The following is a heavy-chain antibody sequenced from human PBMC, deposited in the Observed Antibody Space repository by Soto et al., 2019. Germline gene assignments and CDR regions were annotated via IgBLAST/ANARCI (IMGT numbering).Heavy chain of an antibody. V-gene: IGHV4-4*02. CDR3: ARARATIAAAATFDC. Sequence: QVQLQESGPGLVKPSGTLSLTCAVSGGSISTSNWWSWVRQPPGKGLEWIGEVYRTGSTNYNPSLESRLTISVDKSKNQFYLKLTSVTAADTAVYYCARARATIAAAATFDCWGQGTLVTVSS. J-gene: IGHJ4*02. CDR1: GGSISTSNW. D-gene: IGHD6-13*01. CDR2: VYRTGST.